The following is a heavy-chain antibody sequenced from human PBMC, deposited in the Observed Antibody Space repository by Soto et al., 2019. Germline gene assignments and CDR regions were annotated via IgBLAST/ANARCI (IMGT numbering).Heavy chain of an antibody. CDR2: ISYSGST. J-gene: IGHJ5*02. V-gene: IGHV4-59*01. CDR3: VRDQFGTGGMSWFDL. Sequence: QVQLQESGPGLMKPSETLSLTCTVSGGSISSSYWSWIRQPPGKGLEWIGHISYSGSTNYSPSLRSRVNMSVDKSKSQFSLKLRSVTAADTAVYYCVRDQFGTGGMSWFDLWGQGKLVNVSS. D-gene: IGHD3-16*01. CDR1: GGSISSSY.